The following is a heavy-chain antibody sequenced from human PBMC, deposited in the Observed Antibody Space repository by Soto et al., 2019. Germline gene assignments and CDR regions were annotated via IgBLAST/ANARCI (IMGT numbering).Heavy chain of an antibody. D-gene: IGHD3-3*01. CDR3: ARDDYDFWSGYYYFHGMDV. V-gene: IGHV3-7*05. CDR1: GFTFRSYC. CDR2: IKQDGGEK. Sequence: GGSLRLSCGASGFTFRSYCMSWVRQAPGKGLEWVANIKQDGGEKYYVDSVKGRFPISRDNAKNSLYLQMNSLRAEDTAVYYCARDDYDFWSGYYYFHGMDVWGQGTMVTVSS. J-gene: IGHJ6*02.